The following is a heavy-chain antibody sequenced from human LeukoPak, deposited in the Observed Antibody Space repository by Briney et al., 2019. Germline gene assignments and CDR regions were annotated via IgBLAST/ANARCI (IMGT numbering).Heavy chain of an antibody. CDR3: AKDGSGDYRYFYYYMDV. CDR1: GFTFSSYS. Sequence: GGSLRLSCAASGFTFSSYSMNWVRQAPGKGLEWVSSISSSSSYIYYAGSVKGRFTISRDNSKNTLYLQMNSLRAEDTAVYYCAKDGSGDYRYFYYYMDVWGKGTTVTVSS. D-gene: IGHD3-10*01. J-gene: IGHJ6*03. CDR2: ISSSSSYI. V-gene: IGHV3-21*04.